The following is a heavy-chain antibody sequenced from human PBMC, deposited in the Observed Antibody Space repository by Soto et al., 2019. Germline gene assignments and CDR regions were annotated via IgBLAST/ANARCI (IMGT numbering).Heavy chain of an antibody. CDR1: GGSFSGYY. CDR2: INLSGST. Sequence: QVQLQQWGAGLLKPSETLSLTCAVYGGSFSGYYWSWIRQPPGKGLEWIGEINLSGSTNYNPSLKSRVTISVDTSKNQFSLKLSSVTAADTAVYYCARTRNGVGMDVWGQGTTVTVSS. V-gene: IGHV4-34*01. CDR3: ARTRNGVGMDV. J-gene: IGHJ6*02. D-gene: IGHD1-1*01.